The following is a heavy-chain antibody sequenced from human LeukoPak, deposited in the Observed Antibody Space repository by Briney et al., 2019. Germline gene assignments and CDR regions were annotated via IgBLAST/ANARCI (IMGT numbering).Heavy chain of an antibody. D-gene: IGHD4-17*01. J-gene: IGHJ4*02. CDR3: ARDSTVTTSPYLDY. V-gene: IGHV3-48*02. Sequence: PGGSLRLSCAASGFTFSSYSMNWVRQAPGKGQEWVSYISSSSSTIYYADSVKGRFTISRDNAKNSLYLQMNSLRDEDTAVYYCARDSTVTTSPYLDYWGQGTLVTVSS. CDR2: ISSSSSTI. CDR1: GFTFSSYS.